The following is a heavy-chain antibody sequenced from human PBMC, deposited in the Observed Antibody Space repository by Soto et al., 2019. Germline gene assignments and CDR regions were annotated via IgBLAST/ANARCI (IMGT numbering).Heavy chain of an antibody. V-gene: IGHV3-30-3*01. J-gene: IGHJ4*02. CDR3: ATRQYYFDY. Sequence: SLRLSCAASGFTFSSYAMHWVRQAPGKGLEWVAVISYDGSNKYYADSVKGRFTISRDNSKNTLYLQMNSLRAEDTAVYYCATRQYYFDYWGQGTLVTVSS. CDR1: GFTFSSYA. D-gene: IGHD4-4*01. CDR2: ISYDGSNK.